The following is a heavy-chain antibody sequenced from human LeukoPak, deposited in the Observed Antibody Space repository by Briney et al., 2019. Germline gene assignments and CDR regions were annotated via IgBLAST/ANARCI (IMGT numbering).Heavy chain of an antibody. CDR2: IDSSGGTI. CDR1: GFTFSSYE. CDR3: ARDLRTAYYYGMDV. J-gene: IGHJ6*01. D-gene: IGHD2-2*01. V-gene: IGHV3-48*03. Sequence: PGGSLRLSCTASGFTFSSYEMNWVRQAPGKGLEWVSYIDSSGGTIYYADSVKGRFTISRDNAKNSLYLQMNSLRAEDTAVYYCARDLRTAYYYGMDVWGQGTTVSVSS.